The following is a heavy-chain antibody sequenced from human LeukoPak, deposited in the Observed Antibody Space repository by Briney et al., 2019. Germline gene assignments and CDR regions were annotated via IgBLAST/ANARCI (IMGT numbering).Heavy chain of an antibody. J-gene: IGHJ3*02. Sequence: ASVKVSCKASGGTFSSYAISWVRQAPGQGLEWMGGIIPIFGTANYAQKFQGRVTITADKSTSTAYMELSSLRSEDTAVYYCARGSVYYDSSGYPSTRPDTADAFDIWGQGTMVTVSS. CDR2: IIPIFGTA. D-gene: IGHD3-22*01. CDR3: ARGSVYYDSSGYPSTRPDTADAFDI. CDR1: GGTFSSYA. V-gene: IGHV1-69*06.